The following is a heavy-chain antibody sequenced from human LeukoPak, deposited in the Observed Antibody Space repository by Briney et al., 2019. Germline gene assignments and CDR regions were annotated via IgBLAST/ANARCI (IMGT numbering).Heavy chain of an antibody. CDR3: ARDTPPDYVGNWFDP. D-gene: IGHD4-17*01. CDR1: GGSISSYY. J-gene: IGHJ5*02. CDR2: IYTSGST. V-gene: IGHV4-4*08. Sequence: SETLSLTCTVSGGSISSYYWSWIRQPPGKGLEWIGRIYTSGSTNYNPSLKSRVTISVDTSKNQFSPKLSSVTAADTAVYYCARDTPPDYVGNWFDPWGQGTLVTVSS.